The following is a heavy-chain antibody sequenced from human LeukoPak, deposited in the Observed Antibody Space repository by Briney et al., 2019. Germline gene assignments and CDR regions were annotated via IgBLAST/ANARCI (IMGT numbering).Heavy chain of an antibody. Sequence: PSETLSLTCTVSGASVKSSSFCWAWIRQPPGKGLEWIGTIYYSGSTYYNPSLRSRVTISIDTTKNQFSLKQTSVTAADTAVYYCARLRDLVSTIEWGQGTLVTVSS. J-gene: IGHJ4*02. CDR2: IYYSGST. V-gene: IGHV4-39*01. D-gene: IGHD5/OR15-5a*01. CDR3: ARLRDLVSTIE. CDR1: GASVKSSSFC.